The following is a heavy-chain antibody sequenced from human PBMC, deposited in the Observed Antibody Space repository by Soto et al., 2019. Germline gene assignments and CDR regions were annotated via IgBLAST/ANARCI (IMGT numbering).Heavy chain of an antibody. CDR1: GGSISVYY. CDR3: ARYRHRSGWTYFDY. CDR2: MYDTGSA. D-gene: IGHD6-19*01. V-gene: IGHV4-4*07. J-gene: IGHJ4*02. Sequence: SETLSLTGTVSGGSISVYYWSWVRHPAGKGLEWLGRMYDTGSANYNPSLKSRVTMSIATSKNQLSLKLTSVTAADTAVYYCARYRHRSGWTYFDYWGQGSLVTVSS.